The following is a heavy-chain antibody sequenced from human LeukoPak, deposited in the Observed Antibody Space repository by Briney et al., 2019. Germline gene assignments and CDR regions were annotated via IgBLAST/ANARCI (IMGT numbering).Heavy chain of an antibody. CDR2: IVGSGANT. V-gene: IGHV3-23*01. CDR3: AKWGDYDVLTGYYDPDN. J-gene: IGHJ4*02. Sequence: GASLRLSCAASGFIFSNYAMSCARQAPGKGLEWVSAIVGSGANTYYADSVKGRFTISRDNPRNTLYLQMNSLRAEDTAVYYCAKWGDYDVLTGYYDPDNWGQGTLVTVSS. CDR1: GFIFSNYA. D-gene: IGHD3-9*01.